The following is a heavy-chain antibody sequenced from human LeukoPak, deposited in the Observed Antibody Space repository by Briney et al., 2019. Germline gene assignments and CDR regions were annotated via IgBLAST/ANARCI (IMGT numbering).Heavy chain of an antibody. J-gene: IGHJ4*02. CDR2: ISGSGSTI. Sequence: TGGSLRLSCAASGFTFSDYYMSWIRQAPGKGLEWVSYISGSGSTISYADSVKGRFTISRDNAKNSLYLQMDSLRAEDTAVYYCRGCSSSSCYDYWGQGTLGTGSP. D-gene: IGHD2-2*01. CDR3: RGCSSSSCYDY. V-gene: IGHV3-11*01. CDR1: GFTFSDYY.